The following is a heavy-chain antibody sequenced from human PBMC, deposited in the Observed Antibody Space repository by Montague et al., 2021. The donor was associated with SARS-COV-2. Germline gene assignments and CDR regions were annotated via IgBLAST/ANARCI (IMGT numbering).Heavy chain of an antibody. CDR1: GFSFSDYY. CDR2: ARNKASRFTT. V-gene: IGHV3-72*01. CDR3: ARESGELWLRRFDH. D-gene: IGHD5-12*01. Sequence: SLRLSCAASGFSFSDYYMDWVRQAPGKGLEWVGRARNKASRFTTESAAXVKGRFTISRDDSKNSLYLQMDSLRTEDTGVYYYARESGELWLRRFDHWGQGTQVIVSS. J-gene: IGHJ4*02.